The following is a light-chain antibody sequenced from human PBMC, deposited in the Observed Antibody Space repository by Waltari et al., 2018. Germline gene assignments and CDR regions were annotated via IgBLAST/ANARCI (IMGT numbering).Light chain of an antibody. Sequence: QSVLTQPPSVSGAPGQRVIISCAGSGSNVGAGYDLQWYQQLPGRAPTLLINGNTHRPSGVPDRFCGSKSGASASLAITGLQAEDEADYYCQSYDSNVGGSVFGAGTKVSVL. V-gene: IGLV1-40*01. CDR2: GNT. CDR1: GSNVGAGYD. CDR3: QSYDSNVGGSV. J-gene: IGLJ1*01.